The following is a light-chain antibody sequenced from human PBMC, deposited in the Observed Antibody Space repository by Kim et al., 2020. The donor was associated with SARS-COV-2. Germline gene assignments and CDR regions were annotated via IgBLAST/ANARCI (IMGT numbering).Light chain of an antibody. V-gene: IGLV3-1*01. CDR2: QDS. CDR1: KLGDKY. Sequence: VSPGQTASITCSGDKLGDKYACWYQQKPGQSPVLVIYQDSKRPSGIPERFSGSNSGNTATLTISGTQAMDEADYYCQAWDSSLRVFGTGTKVTVL. J-gene: IGLJ1*01. CDR3: QAWDSSLRV.